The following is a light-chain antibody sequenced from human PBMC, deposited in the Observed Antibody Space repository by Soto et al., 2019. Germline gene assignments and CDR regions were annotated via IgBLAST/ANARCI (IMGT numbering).Light chain of an antibody. J-gene: IGKJ1*01. CDR1: QSVDIN. Sequence: IVLTRSPGTLSESPGDRVTLSCRASQSVDINLAWYQQRAGQAPRLLVYGASTKATDMPGRFSGSGAGTEFTLTISSLQSDDFSVYYCQHYNNWPPWTLGQGTKVDIK. CDR2: GAS. V-gene: IGKV3-15*01. CDR3: QHYNNWPPWT.